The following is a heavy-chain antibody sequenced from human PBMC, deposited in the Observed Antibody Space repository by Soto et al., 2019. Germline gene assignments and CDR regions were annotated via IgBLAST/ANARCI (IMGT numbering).Heavy chain of an antibody. CDR3: AATYYDFWSGPTAPLNWFDP. Sequence: SVKVSCKASGGTFSSYPISWVLQAPGQGPEWMGGIIPIFGTANYAQKFQGRVTITADKSTSTAYMELSSLRSEDTAVYYCAATYYDFWSGPTAPLNWFDPWGQGTLVTV. J-gene: IGHJ5*02. V-gene: IGHV1-69*06. CDR2: IIPIFGTA. D-gene: IGHD3-3*01. CDR1: GGTFSSYP.